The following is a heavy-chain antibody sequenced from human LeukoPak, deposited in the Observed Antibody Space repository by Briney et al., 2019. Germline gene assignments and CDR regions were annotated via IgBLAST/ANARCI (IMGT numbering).Heavy chain of an antibody. Sequence: GGSLRLSCEASGFPFRSYAMHWVRHAPSKGLEWVAVISFDGTNKKYADSVKGRFTISRDSSKNSVYLQMNSLKFEDTAVYFCARERGAGLLWFGEFTHWGQGILVSVSS. V-gene: IGHV3-30-3*01. CDR1: GFPFRSYA. CDR2: ISFDGTNK. D-gene: IGHD3-10*01. CDR3: ARERGAGLLWFGEFTH. J-gene: IGHJ4*02.